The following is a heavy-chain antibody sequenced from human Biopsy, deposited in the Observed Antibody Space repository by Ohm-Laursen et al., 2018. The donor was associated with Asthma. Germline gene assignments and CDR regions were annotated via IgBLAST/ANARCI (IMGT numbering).Heavy chain of an antibody. CDR1: GGSVSTGSYY. CDR2: IYYPGSD. D-gene: IGHD3-10*01. Sequence: SETLSLTCTVSGGSVSTGSYYWSWIRQPPGKGLEWLGYIYYPGSDNYNPSLKSRVTISADTSKNQFSLRLNSVTAADTAVYYCARGPNYHGSGRAPIGMDVWGQGTTVTVSS. J-gene: IGHJ6*02. CDR3: ARGPNYHGSGRAPIGMDV. V-gene: IGHV4-61*01.